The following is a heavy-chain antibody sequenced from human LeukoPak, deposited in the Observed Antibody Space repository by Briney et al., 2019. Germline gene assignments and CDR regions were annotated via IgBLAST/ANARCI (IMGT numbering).Heavy chain of an antibody. CDR1: GGSISSGDYY. V-gene: IGHV4-30-4*08. D-gene: IGHD4-11*01. CDR2: SYYSGST. CDR3: ALTTSNWFDP. J-gene: IGHJ5*02. Sequence: SETLSLSCTVSGGSISSGDYYWSWIRQPPGKGLEWIGYSYYSGSTYYNPSLKSRVTISVDTSKNQFSLKLSSVTAADTAVSYCALTTSNWFDPWGQGTLVTVSS.